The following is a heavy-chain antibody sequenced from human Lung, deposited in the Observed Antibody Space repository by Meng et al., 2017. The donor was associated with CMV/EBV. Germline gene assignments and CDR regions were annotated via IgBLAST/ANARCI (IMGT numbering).Heavy chain of an antibody. D-gene: IGHD6-6*01. J-gene: IGHJ4*02. CDR3: AKAYSSSSVGTNRGFDY. V-gene: IGHV3-23*01. Sequence: EGSLRLXCAASGFTFSSYAMSWVRQAPGKGLEWVSAISGSGGSTYYADSVKGRFTISRDNSKNTLYLQMNSLRAEDTAVYYCAKAYSSSSVGTNRGFDYLGQGXLVTVSS. CDR2: ISGSGGST. CDR1: GFTFSSYA.